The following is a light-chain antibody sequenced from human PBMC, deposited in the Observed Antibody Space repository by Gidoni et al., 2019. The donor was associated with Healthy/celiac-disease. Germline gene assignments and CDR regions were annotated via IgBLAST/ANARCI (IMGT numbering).Light chain of an antibody. Sequence: DIVMTQSPESLAVSLGERATINCKSSQSVLYSSNNKNYLAWYQQKPGQPPKLLIYWASTRDAGVPDRFSGSGSGTDFTLTISSLQAEDVAVYYCQQYYSTPLTFGGGTKVEIK. J-gene: IGKJ4*01. CDR1: QSVLYSSNNKNY. CDR2: WAS. CDR3: QQYYSTPLT. V-gene: IGKV4-1*01.